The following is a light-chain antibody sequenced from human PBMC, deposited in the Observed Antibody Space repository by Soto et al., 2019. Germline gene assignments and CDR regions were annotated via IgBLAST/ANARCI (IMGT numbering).Light chain of an antibody. V-gene: IGKV3-20*01. CDR2: GAS. Sequence: EIVLTQSPGTLSLSPGERATRSCRASQSVSSSYLAWYQQKSGQAPRLLIYGASNRATGIPDRFSGSGSGTDFTLTISRLEPEDFAVYYCQQYGRSSWTFGQGTKVEIK. CDR3: QQYGRSSWT. J-gene: IGKJ1*01. CDR1: QSVSSSY.